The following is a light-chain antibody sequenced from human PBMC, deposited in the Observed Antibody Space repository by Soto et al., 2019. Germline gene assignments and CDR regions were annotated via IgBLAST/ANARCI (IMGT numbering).Light chain of an antibody. CDR2: AVS. Sequence: QSAPTQPASVSGSPGQSITISCTGTSSDVGGYNYVSWYQQHPGKAPQLMIYAVSNRPSGVSNRFSGSKSGNTASLTISGLQAEDEADYYCSTSSSTSTTWVFGGGTKLTVL. V-gene: IGLV2-14*01. CDR3: STSSSTSTTWV. CDR1: SSDVGGYNY. J-gene: IGLJ3*02.